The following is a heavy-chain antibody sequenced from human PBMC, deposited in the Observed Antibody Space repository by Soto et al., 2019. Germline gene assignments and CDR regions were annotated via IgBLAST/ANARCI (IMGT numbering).Heavy chain of an antibody. J-gene: IGHJ6*02. CDR2: IRSKANSYAT. D-gene: IGHD2-15*01. V-gene: IGHV3-73*01. CDR3: TRLITAGYCSGGSCSRQGLYSYYGMDV. Sequence: GKSLRLSCAASGVSCSGSSMHWVRQASGKGLEWVGLIRSKANSYATASAASVKGRYSISTDDSTNPTYLQMNSLKTEDTDVYYCTRLITAGYCSGGSCSRQGLYSYYGMDVWGQGTTVTVSS. CDR1: GVSCSGSS.